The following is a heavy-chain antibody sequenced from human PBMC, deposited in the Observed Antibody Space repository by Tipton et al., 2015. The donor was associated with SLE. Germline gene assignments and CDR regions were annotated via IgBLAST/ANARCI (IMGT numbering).Heavy chain of an antibody. CDR1: GFTFTTYD. J-gene: IGHJ3*01. CDR2: IGDTGTNI. Sequence: SLRLSCVASGFTFTTYDMNWVRQAPGKGLEWVSYIGDTGTNIYYADSVKGRFTISRDNAKKSLYLQMNSLRAEDTAVYYCVRAYDSSGSDPGQLWGQGTMITVSS. V-gene: IGHV3-48*03. CDR3: VRAYDSSGSDPGQL. D-gene: IGHD3-22*01.